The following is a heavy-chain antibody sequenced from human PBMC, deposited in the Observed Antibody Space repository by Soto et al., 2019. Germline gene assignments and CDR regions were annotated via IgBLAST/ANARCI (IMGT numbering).Heavy chain of an antibody. Sequence: SETLSLTCTVSGGAMYAYYWSWIRQPPGKGLEWIGDIYYSGRTNYNPSLKSRVTISVDTSKSQFSLNLRSVTAAATAVYYCARGCHDFAFENWGHGGLVTVST. V-gene: IGHV4-59*01. CDR2: IYYSGRT. CDR1: GGAMYAYY. D-gene: IGHD3-3*01. J-gene: IGHJ4*01. CDR3: ARGCHDFAFEN.